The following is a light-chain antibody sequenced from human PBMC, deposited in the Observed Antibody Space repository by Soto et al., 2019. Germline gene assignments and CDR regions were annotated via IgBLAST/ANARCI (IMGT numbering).Light chain of an antibody. V-gene: IGKV3-11*01. CDR2: NAS. CDR3: QQRGDWPPIT. CDR1: QSVSTF. J-gene: IGKJ5*01. Sequence: EIVLTQSPSTLSFSPCERAILSFSPSQSVSTFLAWFQQKPGQPPRLLIYNASNRTTGIPARFSGSGSGTDFTLTISSLEPEDFAVYYCQQRGDWPPITFGQGTRLEIK.